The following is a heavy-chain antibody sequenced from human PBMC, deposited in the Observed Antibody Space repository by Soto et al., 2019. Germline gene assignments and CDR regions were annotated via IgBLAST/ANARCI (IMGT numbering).Heavy chain of an antibody. D-gene: IGHD2-21*02. J-gene: IGHJ4*02. V-gene: IGHV4-59*02. CDR1: GGSVNSYY. CDR2: TFYSGST. CDR3: ARVFPSYCGGDCSYFDS. Sequence: SETLSLTCTVSGGSVNSYYWSWIRQSPGLGLEWIGYTFYSGSTNYNPSLKSRVTMSVDMSKNQFSLRLSSVAAADTAVYYCARVFPSYCGGDCSYFDSWGQGTRVTVSS.